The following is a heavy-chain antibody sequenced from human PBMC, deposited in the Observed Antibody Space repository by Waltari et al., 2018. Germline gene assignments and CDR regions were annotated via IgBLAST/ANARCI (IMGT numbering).Heavy chain of an antibody. V-gene: IGHV4-59*01. CDR1: GRSLSGFY. Sequence: QVQLQESGPSLLKPSETLSLICTGSGRSLSGFYWSWVRQPPGKGLDWIGYIYYTGSTNVNPSLKSRVTMSGDTSKNQFSLKLSSVTAADTAFYYCARGGGGDWEWFDPWGQGTLVTVSS. J-gene: IGHJ5*02. CDR2: IYYTGST. CDR3: ARGGGGDWEWFDP. D-gene: IGHD2-21*02.